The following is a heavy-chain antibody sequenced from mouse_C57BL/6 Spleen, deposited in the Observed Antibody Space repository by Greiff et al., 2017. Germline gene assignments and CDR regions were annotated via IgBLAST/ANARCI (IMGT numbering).Heavy chain of an antibody. V-gene: IGHV14-4*01. CDR3: TQAYYRGMDY. D-gene: IGHD2-12*01. CDR1: GFNIKDDY. J-gene: IGHJ4*01. Sequence: EVQLQESGAELVRPGASVKLSCTASGFNIKDDYMHWVKQRPEQGLEWIGWIDPENGDTEYASKFQGKATITADTSSNTAYLQLSSLTSEYTAVYYCTQAYYRGMDYWGQGTSVTVSS. CDR2: IDPENGDT.